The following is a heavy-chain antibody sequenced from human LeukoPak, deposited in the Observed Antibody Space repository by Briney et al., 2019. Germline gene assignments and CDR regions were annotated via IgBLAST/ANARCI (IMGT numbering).Heavy chain of an antibody. CDR1: GFTFSSYS. CDR2: ISSSSSYI. CDR3: ARGSPVHVAMAEFDY. J-gene: IGHJ4*02. V-gene: IGHV3-21*01. D-gene: IGHD5-18*01. Sequence: GGSLRLSCAAPGFTFSSYSMNWVRQAPGKGLEWVSSISSSSSYIYYADSVKGRFTISRDNAKNSLYLQMNSLRAEDTAVYYCARGSPVHVAMAEFDYWGQGTLVTVSS.